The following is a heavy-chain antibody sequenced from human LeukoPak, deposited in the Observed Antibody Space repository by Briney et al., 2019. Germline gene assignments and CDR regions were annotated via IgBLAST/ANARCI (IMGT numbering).Heavy chain of an antibody. V-gene: IGHV3-48*04. CDR1: GFTFSSYS. CDR3: ARETLWFGESLDY. Sequence: GGSLRLSCAAPGFTFSSYSMNWVRQAPGKGLEWVSYISSSSSTIYYADSVKGRFTISRDNAKNSLYLQMNSLRAEDTAVYYCARETLWFGESLDYWGQGTLVTVSS. CDR2: ISSSSSTI. J-gene: IGHJ4*02. D-gene: IGHD3-10*01.